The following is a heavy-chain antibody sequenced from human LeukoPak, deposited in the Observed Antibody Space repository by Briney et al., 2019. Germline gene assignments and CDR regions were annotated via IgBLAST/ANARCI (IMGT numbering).Heavy chain of an antibody. J-gene: IGHJ3*02. CDR1: GITFSVYT. V-gene: IGHV3-23*01. Sequence: GGSLRLSCAASGITFSVYTLSWVRQAPGKGLEWVSSISSRDGSTYYADSVKGRFTISRDNSKSTLYLQMNSLRVEDTAVYYCAKDPFPLRLGAFDIWGQGTMVTVSP. CDR2: ISSRDGST. CDR3: AKDPFPLRLGAFDI. D-gene: IGHD3-16*01.